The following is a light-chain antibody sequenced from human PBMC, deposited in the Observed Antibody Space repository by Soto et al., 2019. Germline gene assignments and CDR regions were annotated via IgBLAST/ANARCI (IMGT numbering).Light chain of an antibody. CDR1: QSVSSSY. Sequence: EIVLTQSPGTLSLSPGEGATLSCRASQSVSSSYLAWYQQKPGQAPRLLIYGASSRATAIPDRFSGSGSGTDFTLTISRLEPEDFAVYYCQQYGSSLFTFGPGTKVDI. V-gene: IGKV3-20*01. CDR3: QQYGSSLFT. J-gene: IGKJ3*01. CDR2: GAS.